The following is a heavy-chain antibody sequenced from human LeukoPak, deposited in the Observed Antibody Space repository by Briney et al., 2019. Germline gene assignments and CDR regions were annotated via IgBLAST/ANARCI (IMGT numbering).Heavy chain of an antibody. CDR1: GFTFSNYA. Sequence: PGGSLRLSCTASGFTFSNYAMSWVRQAPGKGLEWVSHISGSGGSTYYADSVKGRFTISRDNSKNTLYLQMNSLRAEDTAVYYRAKDPFYSNYAGMDVWGQGTTVTVSS. CDR3: AKDPFYSNYAGMDV. D-gene: IGHD4-11*01. V-gene: IGHV3-23*01. J-gene: IGHJ6*02. CDR2: ISGSGGST.